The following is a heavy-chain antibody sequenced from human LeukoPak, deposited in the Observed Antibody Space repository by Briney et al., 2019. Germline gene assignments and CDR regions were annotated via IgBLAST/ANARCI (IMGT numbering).Heavy chain of an antibody. J-gene: IGHJ4*02. V-gene: IGHV3-30*02. Sequence: GGSLRLSCAASGFTFSSYGMHWVRQAPGKGLEWVAFIRYDGSNKYYADSVKGRFTISRDNSKNTLYLQMNSLRAEDTAVYYCAKDLGLLVGADFDYWGQGTLVTVSS. CDR3: AKDLGLLVGADFDY. D-gene: IGHD1-26*01. CDR1: GFTFSSYG. CDR2: IRYDGSNK.